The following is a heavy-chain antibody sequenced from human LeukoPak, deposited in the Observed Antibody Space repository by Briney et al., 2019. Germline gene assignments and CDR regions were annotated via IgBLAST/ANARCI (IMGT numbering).Heavy chain of an antibody. CDR1: GGSISSSSYY. CDR3: ARLVGRYSSSSNFDY. V-gene: IGHV4-39*07. D-gene: IGHD6-13*01. Sequence: PSETLSLTCTVSGGSISSSSYYRGWIRQPPGKGLEWIGSIYYSGSTYYNPSLKSRVTISVDTSKNQFSLKLSSVTAADTAVYYCARLVGRYSSSSNFDYWGQGTLVTVSS. CDR2: IYYSGST. J-gene: IGHJ4*02.